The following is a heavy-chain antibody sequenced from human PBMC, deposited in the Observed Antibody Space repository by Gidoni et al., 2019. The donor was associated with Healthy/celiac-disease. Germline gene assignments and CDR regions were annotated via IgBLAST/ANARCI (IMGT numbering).Heavy chain of an antibody. CDR3: ARDLRDSSGCLGY. D-gene: IGHD3-22*01. CDR1: GYTFTSYY. CDR2: INPSGGST. J-gene: IGHJ4*02. V-gene: IGHV1-46*01. Sequence: QVQLVQSGAEVKKPGASVKVSCQASGYTFTSYYMHWVRQAPEQGLEVMGIINPSGGSTSYAQKFQGRVTMTRDTSTSTVYMERSSLRSEDTAVYYCARDLRDSSGCLGYWGQGTLVTVSS.